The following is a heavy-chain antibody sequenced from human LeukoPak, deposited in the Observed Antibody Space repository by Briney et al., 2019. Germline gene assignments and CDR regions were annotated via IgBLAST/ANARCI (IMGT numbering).Heavy chain of an antibody. CDR2: ISSSSTYI. J-gene: IGHJ4*02. CDR3: ARGPYSSNWYVDY. Sequence: GGSLRLSCVASGFPFRSFSMNWVRQAPGKGLEWVSSISSSSTYIYYADSVKGRFTISRDSAKNSLYLQMNSLRAEDTAVYYCARGPYSSNWYVDYWGQGTLVTVAS. D-gene: IGHD6-13*01. CDR1: GFPFRSFS. V-gene: IGHV3-21*06.